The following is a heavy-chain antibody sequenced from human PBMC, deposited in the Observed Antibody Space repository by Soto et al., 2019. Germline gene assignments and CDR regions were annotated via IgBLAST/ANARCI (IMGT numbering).Heavy chain of an antibody. CDR3: VRGGSAGNWFDP. D-gene: IGHD6-25*01. V-gene: IGHV4-59*12. CDR1: GVSISTYY. CDR2: VYYTGGT. J-gene: IGHJ5*02. Sequence: SETLSLTCTVSGVSISTYYWSWIRQPPGKGLEWIGYVYYTGGTNYNPSLRSRVTTSVDTSKNQFSLKLTSVTAADTAVYYCVRGGSAGNWFDPWGQGTLVTVSS.